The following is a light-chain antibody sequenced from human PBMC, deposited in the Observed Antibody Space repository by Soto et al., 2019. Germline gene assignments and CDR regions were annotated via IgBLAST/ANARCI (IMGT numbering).Light chain of an antibody. V-gene: IGKV3-20*01. J-gene: IGKJ1*01. CDR1: QSINSD. CDR3: QQYGSSPRK. Sequence: EIVMTQSPAALSVSPGEXTRLSCRASQSINSDVAWYQNKVGQTPRLLIYGASSRATGIPDRFSGSGYGTYFTLTISRLEPEDFAVYYCQQYGSSPRKFGQATKVDIK. CDR2: GAS.